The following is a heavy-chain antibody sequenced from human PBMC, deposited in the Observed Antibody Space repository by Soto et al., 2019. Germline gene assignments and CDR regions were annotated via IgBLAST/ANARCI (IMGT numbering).Heavy chain of an antibody. CDR2: VNPKRGDA. D-gene: IGHD1-20*01. Sequence: QVLLVQSGAEVKKPGASVKVSCKASGYKFTDYYIHWVRQAPGQVPEWMGWVNPKRGDAVYAQKFQGWVTMTRDTATTTAYLEVNRLKSDDTAVYYCARDPGIPGRYWYFDLWGRGTLVTVSS. V-gene: IGHV1-2*04. CDR3: ARDPGIPGRYWYFDL. CDR1: GYKFTDYY. J-gene: IGHJ2*01.